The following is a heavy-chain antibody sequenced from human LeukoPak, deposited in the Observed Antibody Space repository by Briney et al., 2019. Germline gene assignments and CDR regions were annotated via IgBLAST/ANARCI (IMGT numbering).Heavy chain of an antibody. V-gene: IGHV5-51*01. Sequence: HGETLKISCKGSGNSFTNNCIAWVRQMPGKGLEWMGIINPDDSDTQYSAPFQGQVTISADRSTSTAYLHWSSLKASDTAIYYCAKRRRNFSETSPWDPDVWGHAILVS. D-gene: IGHD2-2*01. CDR3: AKRRRNFSETSPWDPDV. CDR2: INPDDSDT. J-gene: IGHJ4*01. CDR1: GNSFTNNC.